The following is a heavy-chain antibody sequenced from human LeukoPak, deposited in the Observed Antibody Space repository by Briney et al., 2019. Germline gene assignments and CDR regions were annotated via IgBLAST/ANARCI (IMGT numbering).Heavy chain of an antibody. D-gene: IGHD3-10*01. J-gene: IGHJ4*02. Sequence: SETLSLTCTVSGGSISSYYWSWIRQPPGKGLEWIGYIYYSGSTNSNPSLKSRVTISVDTSKNQFSLKLSSVTAADTAVYYCARGRYYGSGSYFPFDYWGQGTLVTVSS. V-gene: IGHV4-59*12. CDR1: GGSISSYY. CDR2: IYYSGST. CDR3: ARGRYYGSGSYFPFDY.